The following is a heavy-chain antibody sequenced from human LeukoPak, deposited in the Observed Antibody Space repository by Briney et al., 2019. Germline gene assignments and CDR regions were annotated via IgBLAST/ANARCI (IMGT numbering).Heavy chain of an antibody. CDR3: AADSTSYYVFDY. D-gene: IGHD3-22*01. J-gene: IGHJ4*02. Sequence: GGSLRLSCAASGFTFSSYEMNWVRQAPGKGLEWVSYISSSGNTIYYAESVKGRFTISRDNAKNSLYLQMNSLSAEDTAVYYCAADSTSYYVFDYWGQGTLVTVSS. CDR1: GFTFSSYE. V-gene: IGHV3-48*03. CDR2: ISSSGNTI.